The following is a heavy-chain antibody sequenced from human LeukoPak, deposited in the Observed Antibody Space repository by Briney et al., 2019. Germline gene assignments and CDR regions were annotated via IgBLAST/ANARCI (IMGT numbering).Heavy chain of an antibody. CDR2: ISYSGST. V-gene: IGHV4-39*07. J-gene: IGHJ4*02. Sequence: SETLSLTCNVSGGSISSSSYYWGWIRQPPGKGLEWIGSISYSGSTNYSPSLKSRVTMSVDTSKNQFSLKLSSVTAADTAVYYCAREGWTSSNAHDYWGQGTLVTVSS. CDR3: AREGWTSSNAHDY. CDR1: GGSISSSSYY. D-gene: IGHD4-11*01.